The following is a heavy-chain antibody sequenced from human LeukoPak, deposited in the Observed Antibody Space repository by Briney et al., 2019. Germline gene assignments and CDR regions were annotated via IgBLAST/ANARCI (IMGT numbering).Heavy chain of an antibody. V-gene: IGHV3-15*01. CDR1: GFTFANTW. CDR3: TIGITIFGPLGS. CDR2: IKSKHDGGTI. D-gene: IGHD3-3*01. Sequence: GGSLRLSCVASGFTASGFTFANTWMDWVRQSPGKGLEWVGRIKSKHDGGTIDYAAPVKGRFFISRDDSKDTLFLQMDSLKPEDTAVYYCTIGITIFGPLGSWGQGTLVTVSS. J-gene: IGHJ4*02.